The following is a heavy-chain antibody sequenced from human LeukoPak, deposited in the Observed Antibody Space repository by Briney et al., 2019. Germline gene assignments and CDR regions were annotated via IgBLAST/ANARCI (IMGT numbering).Heavy chain of an antibody. CDR1: GGFISSYY. V-gene: IGHV4-59*01. CDR3: ARDSGPGYSFGLYYYYGLDV. J-gene: IGHJ6*02. Sequence: SETLSLTCTVSGGFISSYYWSWIRQSPGKGLEWIGYIYYNGRTNYNPSLKSRVTISVDMSKNQFSLKLSSVTAADTAVYYCARDSGPGYSFGLYYYYGLDVWGQGTTVTVSS. D-gene: IGHD5-18*01. CDR2: IYYNGRT.